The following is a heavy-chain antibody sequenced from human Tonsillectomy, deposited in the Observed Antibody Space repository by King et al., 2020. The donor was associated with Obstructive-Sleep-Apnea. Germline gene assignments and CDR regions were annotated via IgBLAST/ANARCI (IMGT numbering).Heavy chain of an antibody. J-gene: IGHJ2*01. V-gene: IGHV4-59*01. Sequence: LQLQESGPGLVKPSETLSLTCTVSGGSISSYYWSWIRQPPGKGLEWVGYIDYSGSTHSNPPLKIRVTISVDTSKNQFSLKLSSVTAADTAGYYCARTLSIAAAGTGWYFDLWGRGTLVTVSS. D-gene: IGHD6-13*01. CDR2: IDYSGST. CDR3: ARTLSIAAAGTGWYFDL. CDR1: GGSISSYY.